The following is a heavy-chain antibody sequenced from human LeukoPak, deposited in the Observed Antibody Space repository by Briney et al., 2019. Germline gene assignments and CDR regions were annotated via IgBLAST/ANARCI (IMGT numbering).Heavy chain of an antibody. D-gene: IGHD2-15*01. CDR3: AKDVGGSFSYYYGMDV. Sequence: GGSLRLSCEASGFSLSSYAFHWVRQAPGKGLEWVSFVSFDGRNKNYADSVRGRFTISRDNSKNTLYLQMNSLRAEDTAVYYCAKDVGGSFSYYYGMDVWGQGTTVTVSS. J-gene: IGHJ6*02. CDR1: GFSLSSYA. CDR2: VSFDGRNK. V-gene: IGHV3-30-3*01.